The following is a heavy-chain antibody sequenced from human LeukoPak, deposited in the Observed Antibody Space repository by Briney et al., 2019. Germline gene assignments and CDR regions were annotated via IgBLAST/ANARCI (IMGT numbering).Heavy chain of an antibody. Sequence: PGGSLRLSCAASGFTFSSYGMHWVRQAPGKGLEWVAFIRYDGSNKYYADSVKGRFTISRDNAKNSLYLQMNSLRAEDTAVYYCARGGGYLYWGQGTLVTVSS. D-gene: IGHD3-10*01. CDR1: GFTFSSYG. J-gene: IGHJ4*02. V-gene: IGHV3-30*02. CDR3: ARGGGYLY. CDR2: IRYDGSNK.